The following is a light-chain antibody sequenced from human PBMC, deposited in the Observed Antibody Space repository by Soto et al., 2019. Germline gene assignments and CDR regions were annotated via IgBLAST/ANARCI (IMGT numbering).Light chain of an antibody. J-gene: IGLJ1*01. Sequence: QSVLTQPASVSGSPGQSITISCTGTSSDVGGYNYVSWYQKHPGKAPKLMIYDVNNRPSGVSNRFSGSKSGNTASLTISGLQAEDEADYYCTSYTSSSTYVFGNGTKVTVL. V-gene: IGLV2-14*01. CDR2: DVN. CDR1: SSDVGGYNY. CDR3: TSYTSSSTYV.